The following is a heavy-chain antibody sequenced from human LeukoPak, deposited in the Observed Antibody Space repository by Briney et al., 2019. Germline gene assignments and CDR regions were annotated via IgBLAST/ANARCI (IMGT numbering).Heavy chain of an antibody. D-gene: IGHD1-26*01. CDR3: ARDSSGSYSSFDY. CDR2: ISSSSSYI. Sequence: GGSLRLSCAASGFTFSSYSMNWVRQAPGKGPEWVSSISSSSSYIYYADSVKGRFTISRDNAKNSLYLQMNSLRAEDTAVYYCARDSSGSYSSFDYWGQGTLVTVSS. J-gene: IGHJ4*02. CDR1: GFTFSSYS. V-gene: IGHV3-21*01.